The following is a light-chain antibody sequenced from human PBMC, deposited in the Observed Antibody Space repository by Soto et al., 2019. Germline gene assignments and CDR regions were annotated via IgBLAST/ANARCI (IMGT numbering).Light chain of an antibody. CDR2: DAS. CDR1: QSISNW. V-gene: IGKV1-5*01. J-gene: IGKJ1*01. CDR3: QQCNGYSRT. Sequence: GDRVTITCRASQSISNWLAWYQQKPGKAPKLLIYDASSLERGVPSRFSGSGSGTEFTLTISSLQPGDFATYYCQQCNGYSRTFGQGTKVEIK.